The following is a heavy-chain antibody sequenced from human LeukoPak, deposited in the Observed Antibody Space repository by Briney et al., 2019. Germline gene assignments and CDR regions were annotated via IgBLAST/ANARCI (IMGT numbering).Heavy chain of an antibody. Sequence: GGSLRLSCAAAGFTVSSYAMSWVRQAPGKGLEWVAVISKDGSMKYYADSVQGRFTVSRDNSENTLHLQMNSLKTEDTAVYYCAGESFDIWGQGTMVTVSS. V-gene: IGHV3-30*04. CDR3: AGESFDI. J-gene: IGHJ3*02. CDR1: GFTVSSYA. CDR2: ISKDGSMK.